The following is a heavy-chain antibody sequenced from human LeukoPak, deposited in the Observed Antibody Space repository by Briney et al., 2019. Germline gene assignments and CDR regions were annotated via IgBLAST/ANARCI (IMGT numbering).Heavy chain of an antibody. CDR1: GFNFNDYA. CDR2: ISHDGSSQ. D-gene: IGHD6-13*01. Sequence: GGSLRLSCAASGFNFNDYAMKWARLAPGKGLEWVAHISHDGSSQNYADSVQGRFTISRDNSKNTVDLQMNSLRAEDTAVYYCAKDGPLPYTSTSFGRHFLEYWGQGTLVTVSS. CDR3: AKDGPLPYTSTSFGRHFLEY. V-gene: IGHV3-30*18. J-gene: IGHJ4*02.